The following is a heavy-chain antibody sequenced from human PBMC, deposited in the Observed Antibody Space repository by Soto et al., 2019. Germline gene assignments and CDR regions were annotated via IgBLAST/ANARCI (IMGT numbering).Heavy chain of an antibody. Sequence: QVQLVESGGGVVQPGRSLRLSCAASGFTFSSYGMHWVRQAPGKGLEWVAVIWYDGSNKWYADSVKGRFTISRDNSKNTLFLHMNSVRAEDTAVYYCARGDRTYYGSRSFPFDYWGQGTLVTVPS. CDR3: ARGDRTYYGSRSFPFDY. J-gene: IGHJ4*02. CDR2: IWYDGSNK. CDR1: GFTFSSYG. V-gene: IGHV3-33*01. D-gene: IGHD3-10*01.